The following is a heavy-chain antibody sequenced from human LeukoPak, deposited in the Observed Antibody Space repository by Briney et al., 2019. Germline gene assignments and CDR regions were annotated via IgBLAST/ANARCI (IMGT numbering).Heavy chain of an antibody. CDR1: GFTFSSYG. CDR2: ITRSSSYI. V-gene: IGHV3-21*01. CDR3: ARGASVVAGSDSALDI. Sequence: PGGSLRLSCAASGFTFSSYGMNWVRRAPGKGLEWVSSITRSSSYINYADSVKGRFTISRDNARKSLYLQMNSLRAEDTAVYYCARGASVVAGSDSALDIWGQGTMVTVSS. D-gene: IGHD6-19*01. J-gene: IGHJ3*02.